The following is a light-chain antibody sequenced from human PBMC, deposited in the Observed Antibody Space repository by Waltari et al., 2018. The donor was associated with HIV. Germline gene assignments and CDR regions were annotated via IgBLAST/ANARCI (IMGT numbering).Light chain of an antibody. V-gene: IGLV2-11*01. CDR3: CSYAGPYTYVL. Sequence: QSALTQPRPVSGSPGQSVTITCTGTSSDVGGYDPVCWSLQHPGNVAKLLIYDVIQRPSWLPDLFLRPKPGNTASLTRSRLPTDDEADYVCCSYAGPYTYVLFGGGTQLTVL. CDR1: SSDVGGYDP. CDR2: DVI. J-gene: IGLJ3*02.